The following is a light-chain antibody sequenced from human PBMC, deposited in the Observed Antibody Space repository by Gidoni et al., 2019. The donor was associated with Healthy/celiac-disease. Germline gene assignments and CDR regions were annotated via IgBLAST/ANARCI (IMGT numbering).Light chain of an antibody. Sequence: EIVLTQSPATLSLSPGERATLSCRASQSVSSYLAWYQQKPGQAPRLLIYDISNRASGIPARFSGRGSGTDFTPTISSLEPEDFAVYYCQQRSNWPTLTFGGGTKVEIK. CDR3: QQRSNWPTLT. V-gene: IGKV3-11*01. CDR1: QSVSSY. CDR2: DIS. J-gene: IGKJ4*01.